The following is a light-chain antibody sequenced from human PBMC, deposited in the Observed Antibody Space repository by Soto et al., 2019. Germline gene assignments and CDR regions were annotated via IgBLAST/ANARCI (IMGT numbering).Light chain of an antibody. J-gene: IGLJ2*01. Sequence: QSALTQPRSVSGSPGQSVTISCSGTSSDIGSYNYVSWFQQLPGKAPKLLIYDVDKRPSGVPDRFSGSKSGDTASLTISGLQADDDADYYCSSYAGSYSSSFGGGTKLTVL. CDR2: DVD. CDR1: SSDIGSYNY. CDR3: SSYAGSYSSS. V-gene: IGLV2-11*01.